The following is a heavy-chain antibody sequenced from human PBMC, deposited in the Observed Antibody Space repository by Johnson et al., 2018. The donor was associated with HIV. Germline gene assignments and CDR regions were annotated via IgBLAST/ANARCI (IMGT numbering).Heavy chain of an antibody. V-gene: IGHV3-23*04. J-gene: IGHJ3*02. CDR1: GFTFSSYA. CDR2: ISGNGGTT. Sequence: VQLVESGGGLVQPGGSLRLSCAASGFTFSSYAMSWVRQAPGKGLEWVSVISGNGGTTYYADSVKGRFTISRDNSKNTLYLQMNSLRAEDTAVYYCARGDYVYMDYSAFDIWGQGTMVTVSS. D-gene: IGHD5/OR15-5a*01. CDR3: ARGDYVYMDYSAFDI.